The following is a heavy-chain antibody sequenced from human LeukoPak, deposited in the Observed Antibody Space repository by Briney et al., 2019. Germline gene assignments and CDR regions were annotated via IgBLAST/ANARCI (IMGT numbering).Heavy chain of an antibody. CDR1: GFTFSTYW. D-gene: IGHD1-26*01. CDR2: IKQDGNQK. J-gene: IGHJ4*02. V-gene: IGHV3-7*01. CDR3: AKGELLLDY. Sequence: PGGSLRLSCAASGFTFSTYWMSWVRQAPGKGLEWVANIKQDGNQKYYVDSVKGRFTISRDNAKNSLYLQMNSLRAEDTAVYYCAKGELLLDYWGQGTLVTVSS.